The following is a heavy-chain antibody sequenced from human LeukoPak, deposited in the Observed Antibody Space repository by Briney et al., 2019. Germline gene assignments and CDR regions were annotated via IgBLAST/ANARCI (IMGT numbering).Heavy chain of an antibody. CDR2: LNPNSGDT. Sequence: GASVKVSCKASGYTFTGYYMHWVRQAPGQGLEWMGWLNPNSGDTNYAHKFQGRVTMTRDTSITTAYMELSRLRSDDTAVYYCAGGTGGVFDYWGQGTLVTVSS. CDR1: GYTFTGYY. CDR3: AGGTGGVFDY. J-gene: IGHJ4*02. V-gene: IGHV1-2*02. D-gene: IGHD3-16*01.